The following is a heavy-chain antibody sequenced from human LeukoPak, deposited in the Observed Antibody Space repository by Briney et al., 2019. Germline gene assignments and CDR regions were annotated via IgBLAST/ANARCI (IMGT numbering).Heavy chain of an antibody. CDR1: GGSFSGYY. D-gene: IGHD2/OR15-2a*01. CDR2: INHSGST. J-gene: IGHJ5*02. CDR3: ARGENSAWFDP. V-gene: IGHV4-34*01. Sequence: PSETLSLTCAVYGGSFSGYYWSWIRQPPGKGLEWIGEINHSGSTNYNPSLKSRVTISVDTSKNQFSLKLSSVTAADTAVYYCARGENSAWFDPWGQGTLVTVSS.